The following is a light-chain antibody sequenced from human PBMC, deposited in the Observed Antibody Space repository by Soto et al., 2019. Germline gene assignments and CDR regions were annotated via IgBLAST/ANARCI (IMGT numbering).Light chain of an antibody. CDR1: QTVSSNY. CDR2: GAS. Sequence: EIGVTQSPGTLSLSPEERATLSCRASQTVSSNYLAWYQQKPGQAPSLLIYGASSRATGIPDRFSGSGSGTDFSLTISRLEPEDFAVYYCQQYGNSPRTFGQGTKVEIK. V-gene: IGKV3-20*01. J-gene: IGKJ1*01. CDR3: QQYGNSPRT.